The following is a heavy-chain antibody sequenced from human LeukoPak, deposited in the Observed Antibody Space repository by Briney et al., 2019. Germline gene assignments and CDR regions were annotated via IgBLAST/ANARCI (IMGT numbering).Heavy chain of an antibody. CDR3: AREGLTVVTYNWFDP. CDR2: INPKSGGT. V-gene: IGHV1-2*02. CDR1: GYTFTDFY. J-gene: IGHJ5*02. D-gene: IGHD4-23*01. Sequence: ASVKVSCKASGYTFTDFYMHWLRQAPGQGLQWMAWINPKSGGTKYEQKFQGRVTLTWDTSIRTAYMELSRLRSDDTAVYYCAREGLTVVTYNWFDPWAREPWSPSPQ.